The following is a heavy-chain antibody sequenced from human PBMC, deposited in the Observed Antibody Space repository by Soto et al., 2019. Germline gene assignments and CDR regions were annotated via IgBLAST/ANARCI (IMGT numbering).Heavy chain of an antibody. CDR2: IYWDDDK. D-gene: IGHD2-21*01. V-gene: IGHV2-5*02. Sequence: QITLKESGPTLVKPTQTLTLTCTFSVFSLSTSGVGVGWIRQPPGKALEWLTFIYWDDDKRYSPSLKSRLTITKDTSKNQVVLTMTNMDPVDTATYYCARLVAAGITYYFDSWGQGTLVTVSS. CDR1: VFSLSTSGVG. J-gene: IGHJ4*02. CDR3: ARLVAAGITYYFDS.